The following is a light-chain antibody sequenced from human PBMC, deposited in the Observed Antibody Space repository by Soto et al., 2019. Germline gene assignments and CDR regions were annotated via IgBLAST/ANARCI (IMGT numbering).Light chain of an antibody. CDR2: NSD. J-gene: IGLJ1*01. Sequence: QSVLTQPPSASGTPGQRVTISCSGSSSNIAGNTVNWYQQLPGTAPKLLIYNSDQRPSGVPDRFSGSKSGTSASLAISGLQSEDEADYYCATWDDSRNKVFGTGTKDTVL. CDR3: ATWDDSRNKV. V-gene: IGLV1-44*01. CDR1: SSNIAGNT.